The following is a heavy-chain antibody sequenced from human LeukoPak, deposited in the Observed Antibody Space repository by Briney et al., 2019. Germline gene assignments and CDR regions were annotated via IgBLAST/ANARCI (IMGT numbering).Heavy chain of an antibody. CDR2: IKQDGSEK. CDR1: GFTFSSYW. J-gene: IGHJ4*02. V-gene: IGHV3-7*03. CDR3: ARALTYYYGSGSST. D-gene: IGHD3-10*01. Sequence: HSGGSLRLSCAASGFTFSSYWMSWVRQAPGKRLEWVANIKQDGSEKYYVDSVKGRFTISRDNAKNSLYLQMNSLRAEDTAVYYCARALTYYYGSGSSTWGQGTLVTVSS.